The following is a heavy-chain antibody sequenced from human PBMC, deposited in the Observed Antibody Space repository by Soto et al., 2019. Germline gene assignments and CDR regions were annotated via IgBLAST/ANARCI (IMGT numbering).Heavy chain of an antibody. CDR3: AGGGAAGTVGYYYYYGMDV. CDR2: INHSGST. D-gene: IGHD6-13*01. J-gene: IGHJ6*02. CDR1: GGSFSGLY. V-gene: IGHV4-34*01. Sequence: TSETLSLPCAVFGGSFSGLYWSWIRQPPGKGLEWIGEINHSGSTNYNPSLKSRVTISVDTSKNQFSLKLSSVTAADTAVYYCAGGGAAGTVGYYYYYGMDVWGQGTTVTVSS.